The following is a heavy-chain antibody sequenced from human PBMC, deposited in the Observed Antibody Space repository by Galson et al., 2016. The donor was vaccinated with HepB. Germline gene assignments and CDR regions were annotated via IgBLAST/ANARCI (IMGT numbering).Heavy chain of an antibody. V-gene: IGHV1-46*01. CDR1: GYTFTTYH. J-gene: IGHJ4*02. CDR2: ISPNGDST. Sequence: SVKVSCKASGYTFTTYHMNWVRQAPGQGLEWMGIISPNGDSTDYAQKFQGRLTMTSDTSTTTVYMELSSLRSEDTAVYYCARGGYADYYIYWGQGTLVTVSS. CDR3: ARGGYADYYIY. D-gene: IGHD5-12*01.